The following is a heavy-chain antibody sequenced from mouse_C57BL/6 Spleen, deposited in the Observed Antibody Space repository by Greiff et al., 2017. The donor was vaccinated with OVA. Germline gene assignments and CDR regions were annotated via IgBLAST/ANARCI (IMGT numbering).Heavy chain of an antibody. CDR3: ARKRGHWYFDV. Sequence: VQLQQSGPELVKPGASVKISCKASGYTFTDYYMNWVKQSHGKSLEWIGDINPNNGGTSYNQKFKGKATLTVDKSSSTAYMELRSLTSEDSAVYYCARKRGHWYFDVWGTGTTVTVSS. CDR1: GYTFTDYY. J-gene: IGHJ1*03. CDR2: INPNNGGT. V-gene: IGHV1-26*01.